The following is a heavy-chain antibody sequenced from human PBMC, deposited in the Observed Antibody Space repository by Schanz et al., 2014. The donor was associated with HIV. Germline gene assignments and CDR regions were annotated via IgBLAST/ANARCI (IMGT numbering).Heavy chain of an antibody. CDR1: GFTFSTYA. J-gene: IGHJ6*02. Sequence: EVQLLESGGGLVQPGGSLRLSCAASGFTFSTYAMSWVRQAPGKGLEWVSSISWNSGSIDYADSAKGRFTISRDNAKNSLYLQMNSLRAEDTAVYYCAKVLIPMIAVPYYGMDVWGQGTTVTVSS. CDR2: ISWNSGSI. D-gene: IGHD3-22*01. CDR3: AKVLIPMIAVPYYGMDV. V-gene: IGHV3-9*01.